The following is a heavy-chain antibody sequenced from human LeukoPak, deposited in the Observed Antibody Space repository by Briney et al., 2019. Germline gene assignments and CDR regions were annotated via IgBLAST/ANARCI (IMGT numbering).Heavy chain of an antibody. D-gene: IGHD3-16*01. CDR3: ARDGGYYYMDV. V-gene: IGHV3-21*01. CDR2: IRSSSTYR. CDR1: GFPFGYYN. Sequence: GGSLRLSCAASGFPFGYYNMNWVRQAPGKGLEWVSSIRSSSTYRYYADSVKGRFTVSRDDAKNSLYLQMNSLRADDTAVYYCARDGGYYYMDVWGKGTTVTVSS. J-gene: IGHJ6*03.